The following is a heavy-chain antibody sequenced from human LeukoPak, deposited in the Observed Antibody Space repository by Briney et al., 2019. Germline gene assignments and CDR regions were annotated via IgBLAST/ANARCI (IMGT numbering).Heavy chain of an antibody. V-gene: IGHV4-30-2*01. J-gene: IGHJ4*02. CDR2: IYHSGST. D-gene: IGHD5-18*01. CDR3: ATPGNTAMVRYPFDY. Sequence: SETLSLTCTVSGGSISSGGYYWSWIRQPPGKGLEWIGYIYHSGSTYYNPSLKSRVTISVDRSKNQFSLKLSSVTAADTAVYYCATPGNTAMVRYPFDYWGQGTLVTVSS. CDR1: GGSISSGGYY.